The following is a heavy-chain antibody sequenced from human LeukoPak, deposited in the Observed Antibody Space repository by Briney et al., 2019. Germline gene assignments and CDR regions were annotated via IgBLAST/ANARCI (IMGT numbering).Heavy chain of an antibody. J-gene: IGHJ4*02. CDR3: ARDFDYYVDY. CDR2: IYYSGNT. V-gene: IGHV4-39*02. Sequence: SETLSLTCTVSGGSIFSSNSYWGWIRQPPGKGLEWIGSIYYSGNTYYNASLKSRVTISVDTSKNQFSLKLSSVTAADTAVYYCARDFDYYVDYWGQGTLVTVSS. CDR1: GGSIFSSNSY.